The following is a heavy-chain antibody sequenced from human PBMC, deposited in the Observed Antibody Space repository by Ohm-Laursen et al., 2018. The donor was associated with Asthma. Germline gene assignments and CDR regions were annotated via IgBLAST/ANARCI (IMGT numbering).Heavy chain of an antibody. CDR1: GGSITSSSYY. D-gene: IGHD5-24*01. V-gene: IGHV4-61*01. J-gene: IGHJ3*02. CDR2: MYNSGST. Sequence: TLSLTCTVSGGSITSSSYYWSWIRQPPGKGLEWIGFMYNSGSTNFNPSLKSRGSISVDTSKNQFSLKLNSVTAADTAVYYCARRRDGYKGAFDIWGQGTMVTVPS. CDR3: ARRRDGYKGAFDI.